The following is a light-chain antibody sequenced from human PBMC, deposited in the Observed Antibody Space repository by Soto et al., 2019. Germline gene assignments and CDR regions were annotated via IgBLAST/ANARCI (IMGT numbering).Light chain of an antibody. J-gene: IGLJ2*01. V-gene: IGLV1-44*01. CDR1: SSNIGSNS. CDR3: AAWDDSLNGVV. CDR2: NNN. Sequence: QSVLTQPPSASGTPVQRVTISCSGSSSNIGSNSINWYQQFPGTAPKLLIYNNNQRPSGVPDRFSGSKFGTSVSLAISGLQSEDEADYYCAAWDDSLNGVVFGGGTKVTVL.